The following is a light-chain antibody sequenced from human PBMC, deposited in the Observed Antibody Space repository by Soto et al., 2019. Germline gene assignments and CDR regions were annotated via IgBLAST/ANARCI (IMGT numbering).Light chain of an antibody. Sequence: DIPMTQSPSSLSASVGDRVTITCRASQTISNYLNWYQQKPGRAPQLLIFAASSSQSEVPSRFSGSGSATDFTLTITSLQPEDIATYFCQQSYITPFTFGPGTKVEIK. CDR1: QTISNY. CDR2: AAS. V-gene: IGKV1-39*01. CDR3: QQSYITPFT. J-gene: IGKJ3*01.